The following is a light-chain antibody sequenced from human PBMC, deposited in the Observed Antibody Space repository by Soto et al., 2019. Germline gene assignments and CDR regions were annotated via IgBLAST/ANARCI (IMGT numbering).Light chain of an antibody. Sequence: QSVLTQPPSVSAAPGQTVTISCSGSSSNIGNNYVSWYQQLPGTAPKLLIYDNNKRPSGIPDRFSGSKSGTSATLGITGLQTGDEADYYCGTWDYSLSAGVFGGGTQLTVL. J-gene: IGLJ2*01. CDR3: GTWDYSLSAGV. CDR1: SSNIGNNY. V-gene: IGLV1-51*01. CDR2: DNN.